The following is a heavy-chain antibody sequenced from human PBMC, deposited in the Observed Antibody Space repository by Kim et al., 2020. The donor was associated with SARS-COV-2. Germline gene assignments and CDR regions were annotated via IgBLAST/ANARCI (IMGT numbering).Heavy chain of an antibody. Sequence: SLKSRVTNSVDTSKNQFSLKLSSLTAADTAVYYCARALPYGSGSYYPFDYWGQGTLVTVSS. CDR3: ARALPYGSGSYYPFDY. V-gene: IGHV4-34*01. J-gene: IGHJ4*02. D-gene: IGHD3-10*01.